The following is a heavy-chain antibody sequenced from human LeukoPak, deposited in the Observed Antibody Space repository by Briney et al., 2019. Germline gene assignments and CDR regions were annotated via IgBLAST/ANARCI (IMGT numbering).Heavy chain of an antibody. V-gene: IGHV4-59*01. J-gene: IGHJ4*02. D-gene: IGHD3/OR15-3a*01. CDR3: ARQTGSGLFILP. CDR1: GGSISSYY. CDR2: ICYSGST. Sequence: SETLSLTCTVSGGSISSYYWSWIRQPPGKGLEWIAYICYSGSTNYNPSLKSRVTLSVDTSKNQFSLNLNSVTAADTAVYYCARQTGSGLFILPGGQGTLVTVSS.